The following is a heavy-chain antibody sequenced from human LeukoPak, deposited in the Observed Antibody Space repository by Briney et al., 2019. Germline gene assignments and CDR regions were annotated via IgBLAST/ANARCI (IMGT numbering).Heavy chain of an antibody. CDR1: GFSFSSYS. CDR2: ISSSSSTI. V-gene: IGHV3-48*04. D-gene: IGHD2-15*01. J-gene: IGHJ4*02. CDR3: ARDRGSLYYFDY. Sequence: GGSLRLSCAASGFSFSSYSMHWVRQAPGKGLEWISYISSSSSTIYYADSVKGRFTISRDNAKNSLYLQMSSLRAEDTAVYYCARDRGSLYYFDYWGQGTLVTVSS.